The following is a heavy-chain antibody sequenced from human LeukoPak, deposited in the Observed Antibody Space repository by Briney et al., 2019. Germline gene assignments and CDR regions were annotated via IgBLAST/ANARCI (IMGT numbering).Heavy chain of an antibody. CDR2: IYTSGTSGST. CDR3: ARGYGYNSEY. CDR1: GGSISSGSYY. V-gene: IGHV4-61*02. Sequence: PSETLSLTCTVSGGSISSGSYYWSWIRQPAGKGLEWIGRIYTSGTSGSTEYNPSLESRVTISVDTSKNQFSLKLTSVTAADTALYYCARGYGYNSEYWGQGTLVTVSP. J-gene: IGHJ4*02. D-gene: IGHD5-24*01.